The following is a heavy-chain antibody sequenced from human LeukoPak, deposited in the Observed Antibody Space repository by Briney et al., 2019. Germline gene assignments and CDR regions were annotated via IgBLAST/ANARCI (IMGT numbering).Heavy chain of an antibody. CDR3: ARARIFGVVRYWFDP. V-gene: IGHV4-34*01. CDR1: GGSFSGYY. J-gene: IGHJ5*02. Sequence: PSETLSLTCAVYGGSFSGYYWSWIRQPPGKGLEWIGEINHSGSTNYNPSLKSRVTISLDTSKNQYSLKLSSVTAADTAVYYCARARIFGVVRYWFDPWGQGTLVTVSS. CDR2: INHSGST. D-gene: IGHD3-3*01.